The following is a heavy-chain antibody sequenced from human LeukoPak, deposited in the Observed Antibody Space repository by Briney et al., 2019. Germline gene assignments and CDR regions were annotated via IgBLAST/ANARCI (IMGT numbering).Heavy chain of an antibody. Sequence: PGRSLRLSCAASGFTFSNYAMNWVRQAPGKGLEWVSGIVGSGDTTYYADSVRGRFTTSRDNSKSTLHLQMNSLRAEDTAVYYCASGDSGYDSPDYWGQGTLVTVSS. CDR3: ASGDSGYDSPDY. V-gene: IGHV3-23*01. D-gene: IGHD5-12*01. J-gene: IGHJ4*02. CDR2: IVGSGDTT. CDR1: GFTFSNYA.